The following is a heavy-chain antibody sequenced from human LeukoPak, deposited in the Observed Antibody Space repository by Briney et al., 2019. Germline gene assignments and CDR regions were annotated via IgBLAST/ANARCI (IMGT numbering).Heavy chain of an antibody. CDR2: INHSGST. Sequence: SETLSLTCAVYGGPFSGYYWSWIRQPPGKGLEWIGEINHSGSTNYNPSLKSRVTISVDTSKNQFSLKLSSVTAADTAVYYCARGRYYDYIWGSYRYFDYWGQGTLVTVSS. J-gene: IGHJ4*02. V-gene: IGHV4-34*01. D-gene: IGHD3-16*02. CDR1: GGPFSGYY. CDR3: ARGRYYDYIWGSYRYFDY.